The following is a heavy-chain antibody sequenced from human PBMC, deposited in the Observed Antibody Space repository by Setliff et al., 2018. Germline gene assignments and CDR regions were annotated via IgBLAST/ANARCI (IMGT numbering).Heavy chain of an antibody. V-gene: IGHV4-30-4*08. CDR3: ARGGGSSWYGFDY. CDR2: IYHSGSA. CDR1: GDSISSGDYF. Sequence: SETLSLTCTVSGDSISSGDYFWSWIRQPPGKGLEWIAYIYHSGSAYYNPSLKSRVTMSVDTSKNQFSLKLSSVTAADTAVYYCARGGGSSWYGFDYWGQGTLVTVSS. D-gene: IGHD6-13*01. J-gene: IGHJ4*02.